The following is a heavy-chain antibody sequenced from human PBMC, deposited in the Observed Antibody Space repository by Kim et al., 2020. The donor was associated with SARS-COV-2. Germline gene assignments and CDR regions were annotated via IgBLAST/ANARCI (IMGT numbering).Heavy chain of an antibody. Sequence: ADSVKGRFTISRDNAKNSLYLQMNSLRAEDTAVYYCAREAGYYDSSTFDSWGQGTLVTVSS. J-gene: IGHJ4*02. D-gene: IGHD3-22*01. CDR3: AREAGYYDSSTFDS. V-gene: IGHV3-21*01.